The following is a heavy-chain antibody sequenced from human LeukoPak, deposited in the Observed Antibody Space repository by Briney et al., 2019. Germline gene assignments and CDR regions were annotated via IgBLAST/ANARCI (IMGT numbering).Heavy chain of an antibody. J-gene: IGHJ6*03. Sequence: SETLSLTCAVYGGSFSGYYWSWIRQPPGKGLEGIGEINHSGSTNYNPSLKSRVTISVDTSKNQFSLKLSSVTAADTAVYYCARNNQLPTFYYYYYYYMDVWGKGTTVTVSS. CDR1: GGSFSGYY. CDR2: INHSGST. CDR3: ARNNQLPTFYYYYYYYMDV. V-gene: IGHV4-34*01. D-gene: IGHD2-2*01.